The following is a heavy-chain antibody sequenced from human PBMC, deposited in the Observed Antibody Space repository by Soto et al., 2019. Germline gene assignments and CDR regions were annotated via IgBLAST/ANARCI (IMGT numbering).Heavy chain of an antibody. D-gene: IGHD6-13*01. CDR2: IYYSGST. CDR3: ARVSSSWGLVSYCDY. J-gene: IGHJ4*02. Sequence: QVQLQESGPGLVKPSETLSLTCTVSGGSVSSGSYYWSWIRQPPGKGLECIGYIYYSGSTNYNPSLKSRVTITVDTSKIQFSLKLSSVTAADTAVYYCARVSSSWGLVSYCDYCCQGTLVTVFS. CDR1: GGSVSSGSYY. V-gene: IGHV4-61*01.